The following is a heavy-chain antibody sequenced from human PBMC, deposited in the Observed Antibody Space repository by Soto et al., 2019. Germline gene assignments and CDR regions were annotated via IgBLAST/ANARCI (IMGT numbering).Heavy chain of an antibody. CDR3: ARGLRFLEWLLENYYYGMDV. CDR1: GGSFSGYY. Sequence: SETLSLTCTVYGGSFSGYYWSWIRQPPGKGLEWIGEINHSGSTNYNPSLKSRVTISVDTSKNQFSLKLSSVTAADTAVYYCARGLRFLEWLLENYYYGMDVWGQGTTVTVSS. V-gene: IGHV4-34*01. CDR2: INHSGST. D-gene: IGHD3-3*01. J-gene: IGHJ6*02.